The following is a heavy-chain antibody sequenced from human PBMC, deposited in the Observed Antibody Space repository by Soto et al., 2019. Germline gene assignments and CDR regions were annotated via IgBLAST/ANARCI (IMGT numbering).Heavy chain of an antibody. CDR2: IRSKANSYAT. J-gene: IGHJ5*02. V-gene: IGHV3-73*01. CDR3: TRPPYSSSWYSPELWFDP. CDR1: GFTFSGSA. Sequence: GGSLRLSCAASGFTFSGSAMHWVRQASGKGLEWVGRIRSKANSYATAYAASVKGRFTISRDDSKNTAYLQMNSLKTEDTAVYYCTRPPYSSSWYSPELWFDPWGQGTLVTVSS. D-gene: IGHD6-13*01.